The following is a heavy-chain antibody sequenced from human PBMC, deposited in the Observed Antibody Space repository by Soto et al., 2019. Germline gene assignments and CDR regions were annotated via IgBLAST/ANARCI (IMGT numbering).Heavy chain of an antibody. Sequence: ASETLSLTCAVSGGSISSSSNYWGWIRQPPGKGLEWIGSIYFNGSPYYSPSLKSRVTISVDTSKNQFALKLSSVTAADTAVYYCASALYCSGGSCSLDPWGQGSLVT. V-gene: IGHV4-39*01. D-gene: IGHD2-15*01. CDR2: IYFNGSP. CDR1: GGSISSSSNY. CDR3: ASALYCSGGSCSLDP. J-gene: IGHJ5*02.